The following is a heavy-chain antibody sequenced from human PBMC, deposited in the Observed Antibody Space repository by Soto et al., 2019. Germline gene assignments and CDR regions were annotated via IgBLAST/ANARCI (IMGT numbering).Heavy chain of an antibody. J-gene: IGHJ4*02. V-gene: IGHV3-23*01. CDR3: ALSRGPGSYYPFDY. CDR2: ISGSGGST. D-gene: IGHD1-26*01. CDR1: GFTFSCKA. Sequence: GLSLRLSCPASGFTFSCKAISWVRQAPGKGLEWVSAISGSGGSTYYADSVKGRFTISRDNSKNTLYLQMNSLRAEDTAVYYCALSRGPGSYYPFDYWGQGTLVTVSS.